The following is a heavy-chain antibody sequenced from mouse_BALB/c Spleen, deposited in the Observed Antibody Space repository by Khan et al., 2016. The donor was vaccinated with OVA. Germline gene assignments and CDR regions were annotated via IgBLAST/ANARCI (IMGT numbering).Heavy chain of an antibody. D-gene: IGHD1-1*01. CDR1: GYTFTDYA. Sequence: QIQLVQSGPELVRPGVSVKISCKGSGYTFTDYAMHWVKQSHGKSPEWIGVISTYSGNTNYNQKFKDKATMTVDKSSSTAYMELARLTSEDSAICYCARAYYGSTRAWFVYWGQGTLVTVSA. V-gene: IGHV1S137*01. CDR2: ISTYSGNT. CDR3: ARAYYGSTRAWFVY. J-gene: IGHJ3*01.